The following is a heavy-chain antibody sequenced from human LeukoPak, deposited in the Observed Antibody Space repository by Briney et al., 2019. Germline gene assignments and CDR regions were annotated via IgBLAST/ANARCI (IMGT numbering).Heavy chain of an antibody. J-gene: IGHJ4*02. D-gene: IGHD2-2*01. CDR1: GFPFSNHG. CDR3: ASDDCSTTFCYDS. CDR2: IWYDGSKK. Sequence: GGSLRLSCAASGFPFSNHGMDWVRQVPGKGLEWVAVIWYDGSKKYYAASVRGRFTISRDISKNTLYLQMNSLRAADTALYYCASDDCSTTFCYDSWGQGTLVTVSS. V-gene: IGHV3-33*01.